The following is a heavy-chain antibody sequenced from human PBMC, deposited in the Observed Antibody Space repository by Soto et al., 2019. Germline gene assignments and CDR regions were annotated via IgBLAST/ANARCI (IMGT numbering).Heavy chain of an antibody. V-gene: IGHV5-51*01. Sequence: PGEALKISCKGSGYSFTSYWIGWVRQMPGKGLEWMGIIYPGDSDTRYSPSFQGQVTISADKSISTAYLQWSSLKASDTAMYYCARHVAGASSGWFNDYWGRGTLVTVSS. CDR1: GYSFTSYW. J-gene: IGHJ4*02. D-gene: IGHD6-19*01. CDR3: ARHVAGASSGWFNDY. CDR2: IYPGDSDT.